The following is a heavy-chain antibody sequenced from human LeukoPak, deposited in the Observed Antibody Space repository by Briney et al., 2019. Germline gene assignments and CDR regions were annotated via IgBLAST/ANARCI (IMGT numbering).Heavy chain of an antibody. V-gene: IGHV4-59*01. D-gene: IGHD5-24*01. J-gene: IGHJ4*02. Sequence: SGTLSLTCTVSGGSISSYYWSWIRQPPGKGLEWIGYIYYSGSTNYNPSLKSRVTISVDTSKNQFSLKLSSVTAADTAVYYCARDSVFHGCDYWGQGTLVTVSS. CDR3: ARDSVFHGCDY. CDR1: GGSISSYY. CDR2: IYYSGST.